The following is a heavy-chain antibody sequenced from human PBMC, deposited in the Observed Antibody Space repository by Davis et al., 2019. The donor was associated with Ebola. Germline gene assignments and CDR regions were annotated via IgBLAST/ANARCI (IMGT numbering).Heavy chain of an antibody. Sequence: PSETLSLTCTVSGGSISSSSYYWGWIRQPPGKGLEWIGSIYNSGSTYYNPSLKSRVTISVDTSKNQFSLNLSSVTAADTAVYYCATQEPGRTLYSDYWGLGTLVTVSS. J-gene: IGHJ4*02. D-gene: IGHD3-10*01. CDR3: ATQEPGRTLYSDY. CDR1: GGSISSSSYY. V-gene: IGHV4-39*07. CDR2: IYNSGST.